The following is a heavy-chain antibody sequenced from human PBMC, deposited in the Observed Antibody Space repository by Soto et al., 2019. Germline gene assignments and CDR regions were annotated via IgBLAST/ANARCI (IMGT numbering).Heavy chain of an antibody. CDR3: ARGGLWFGELFKGYYGMDV. V-gene: IGHV1-18*04. Sequence: ASVKVSCKASGYTFTSYGISWVRQAPGQGLEWMGWISAYNGNTNYAQKLQGRVTMTTDTSTSTAYMELRSLRSDDTAVYYCARGGLWFGELFKGYYGMDVWGQGTTVTVSS. CDR1: GYTFTSYG. J-gene: IGHJ6*02. CDR2: ISAYNGNT. D-gene: IGHD3-10*01.